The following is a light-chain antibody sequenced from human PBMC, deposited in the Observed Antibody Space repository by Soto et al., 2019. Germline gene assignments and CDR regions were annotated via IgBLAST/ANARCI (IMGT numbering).Light chain of an antibody. CDR3: QQTLSFPPT. CDR2: TGS. Sequence: IQMTQSASSVSASVGDRVTITCRASQAIDSWLAWYQQKPGEAPKLLIFTGSLLHSGVPPRFSGSGSGTDFTLTISSLHPEDFATYYCQQTLSFPPTLGQGTKVDIK. V-gene: IGKV1-12*01. CDR1: QAIDSW. J-gene: IGKJ1*01.